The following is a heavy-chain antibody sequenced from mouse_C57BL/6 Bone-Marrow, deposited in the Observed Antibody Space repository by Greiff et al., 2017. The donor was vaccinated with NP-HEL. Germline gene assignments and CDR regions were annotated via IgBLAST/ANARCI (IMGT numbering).Heavy chain of an antibody. V-gene: IGHV1-55*01. CDR1: GYTFTSYW. D-gene: IGHD1-3*01. CDR2: IYPGSGGT. Sequence: QVQLQQPGAELVKPGASVKMSCKASGYTFTSYWITWVKQRPGQGLEWIGDIYPGSGGTNYNEKFKGKATLTADKSSSTAYMQLSSLTSEDSAVYFCARSDSGYAMDYWGQGTSVTVSS. J-gene: IGHJ4*01. CDR3: ARSDSGYAMDY.